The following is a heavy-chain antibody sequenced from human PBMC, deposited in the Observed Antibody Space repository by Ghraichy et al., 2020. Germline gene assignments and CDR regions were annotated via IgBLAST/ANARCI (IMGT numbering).Heavy chain of an antibody. Sequence: SETLSLTCAVYGGSFSGYYWSWIRQPPGKGLEWIGEINHSGSTNYNPSLKSRVTISVDTSKNQFSLKLSSVTAADTAVYYCARGPLTIAAAAYYYYGMDVWGQGTTVTVSS. D-gene: IGHD6-13*01. CDR1: GGSFSGYY. CDR2: INHSGST. CDR3: ARGPLTIAAAAYYYYGMDV. V-gene: IGHV4-34*01. J-gene: IGHJ6*02.